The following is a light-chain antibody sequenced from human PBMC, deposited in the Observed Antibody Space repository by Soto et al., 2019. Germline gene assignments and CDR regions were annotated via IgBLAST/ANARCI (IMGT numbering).Light chain of an antibody. J-gene: IGKJ1*01. Sequence: EIVMTQSPATLSVSPGERATLPCRASQSVSSNFAWYQQKHGQAPRXLIYGASTRATGIPARFSGSGSGTEFTITISSLESDDFAVYDGQQYENWPRTFGQGTKVDIK. CDR2: GAS. CDR1: QSVSSN. V-gene: IGKV3-15*01. CDR3: QQYENWPRT.